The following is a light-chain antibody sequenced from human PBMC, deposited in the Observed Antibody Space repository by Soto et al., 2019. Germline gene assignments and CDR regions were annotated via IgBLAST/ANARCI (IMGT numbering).Light chain of an antibody. J-gene: IGLJ1*01. CDR1: SSDVGSYNL. CDR3: CSYAGTNTFV. V-gene: IGLV2-23*01. Sequence: QSALTQPASVSGSPGQSITISCTGTSSDVGSYNLVSWYQQHPGKAPKLMIYEGNKRPSGVSNRFSGSKSANTASLTISRLQTEDEADYYCCSYAGTNTFVFGTGTKVTV. CDR2: EGN.